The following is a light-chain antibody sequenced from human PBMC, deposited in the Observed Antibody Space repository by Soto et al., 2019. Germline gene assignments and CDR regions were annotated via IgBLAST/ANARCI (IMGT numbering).Light chain of an antibody. V-gene: IGKV3-15*01. CDR1: QSVRSS. Sequence: EIVMTQSPATLYVSLGERATLSCRASQSVRSSLAWYQQKPGQAPRLLIYDASTRAPGIPARFSGSGSGTELTLTISSLQSDDFAVYHCQQYNNWPPTFGHGTRLEIK. CDR3: QQYNNWPPT. CDR2: DAS. J-gene: IGKJ5*01.